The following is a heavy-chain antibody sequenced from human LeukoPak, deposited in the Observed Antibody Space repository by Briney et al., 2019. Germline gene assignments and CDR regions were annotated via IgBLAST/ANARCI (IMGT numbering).Heavy chain of an antibody. V-gene: IGHV3-30-3*01. Sequence: GGSLRLSCAASGFTFSTYSMYWVRQAPGKGLEWVAVISYDGSNKIFADSVKGRFTISRDNSKSTLYLQMNSLRAEDTAVYYCARDSTGANDYWGQGTLVTVYS. CDR1: GFTFSTYS. CDR3: ARDSTGANDY. CDR2: ISYDGSNK. J-gene: IGHJ4*02. D-gene: IGHD4/OR15-4a*01.